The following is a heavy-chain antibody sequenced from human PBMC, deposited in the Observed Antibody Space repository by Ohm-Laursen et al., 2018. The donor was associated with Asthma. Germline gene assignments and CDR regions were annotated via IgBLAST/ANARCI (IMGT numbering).Heavy chain of an antibody. CDR1: GFTFSDYY. D-gene: IGHD3-16*02. Sequence: SLRLSCAASGFTFSDYYMTWIRQAPGKGLEWVAVISYDGSNKYYADSVKGRFTISRDNSKNTLYLQMNSLRAEDTAVYYCARDSFRYPYKSWGQGTLVTVSS. J-gene: IGHJ5*02. V-gene: IGHV3-30*03. CDR2: ISYDGSNK. CDR3: ARDSFRYPYKS.